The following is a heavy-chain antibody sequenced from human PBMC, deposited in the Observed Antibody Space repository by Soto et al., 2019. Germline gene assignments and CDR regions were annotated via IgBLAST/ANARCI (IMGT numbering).Heavy chain of an antibody. V-gene: IGHV3-74*01. Sequence: EVQQVESGGGLVQPGGSLRLSCAASGFTFSSYWMHWVRQAPGKGLVWVSRINSDGSTTSYADSVQGRFTISRDNAKNTLYLQMKNLRAEDSAVYYCARLGIGNYHFDYWDQGTLVTVSS. J-gene: IGHJ4*02. D-gene: IGHD1-7*01. CDR1: GFTFSSYW. CDR2: INSDGSTT. CDR3: ARLGIGNYHFDY.